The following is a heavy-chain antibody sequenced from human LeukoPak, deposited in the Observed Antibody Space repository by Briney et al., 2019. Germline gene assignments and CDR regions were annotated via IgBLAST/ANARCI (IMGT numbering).Heavy chain of an antibody. CDR1: GFTFSSYA. CDR3: ARDPSIYGPYMTTVTKGGYYFDY. D-gene: IGHD4-17*01. Sequence: GGSLRLSCAASGFTFSSYAMHWVRQAPGKGLEWVAVIPYDGSNKYYADSVKGRFTISRDNSKNTLYLQMNSLRAEDTAVYYCARDPSIYGPYMTTVTKGGYYFDYWGQGTLVTVSS. V-gene: IGHV3-30-3*01. CDR2: IPYDGSNK. J-gene: IGHJ4*02.